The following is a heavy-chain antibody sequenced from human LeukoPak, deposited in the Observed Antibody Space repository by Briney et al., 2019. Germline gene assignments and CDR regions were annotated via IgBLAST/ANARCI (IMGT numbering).Heavy chain of an antibody. V-gene: IGHV3-11*04. CDR3: ARLPGGSGHYFDY. D-gene: IGHD2-8*02. CDR2: ISSSGSNI. J-gene: IGHJ4*02. CDR1: GFTFSDYY. Sequence: GGSLRLSCAASGFTFSDYYMSWIRQAPGKGLEWVSYISSSGSNIKYSDSVKGRFTISRDNAKNSLSLQMNSLRAEDTAVYYCARLPGGSGHYFDYWGQGTLVTVSS.